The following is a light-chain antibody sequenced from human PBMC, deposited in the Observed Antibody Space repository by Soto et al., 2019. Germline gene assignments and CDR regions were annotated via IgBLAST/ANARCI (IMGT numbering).Light chain of an antibody. J-gene: IGKJ4*01. CDR2: DAS. CDR1: PPVSSY. CDR3: QKGSNWPRLT. V-gene: IGKV3-11*01. Sequence: EIVLPQSHATLSLSPGAGVPLSGRASPPVSSYLAWYQQKPGQAPRLLIYDASNRATGIPARFSGSGSGTDFTLIIASLEPEDSAVYYCQKGSNWPRLTVGGGNKVDIK.